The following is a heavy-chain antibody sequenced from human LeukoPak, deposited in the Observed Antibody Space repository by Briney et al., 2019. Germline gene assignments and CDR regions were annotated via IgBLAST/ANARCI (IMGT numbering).Heavy chain of an antibody. J-gene: IGHJ4*02. CDR1: GYTFTGYY. CDR3: AGLSGYDPYYFDY. Sequence: ASVKVSCKASGYTFTGYYMHWVRQAPGQGLDWMGCITPNSGGTDYAQKFQGRVTMTRDTSISTAYMELSRLTSDDTAVYYCAGLSGYDPYYFDYWGQGTLVAVSS. CDR2: ITPNSGGT. V-gene: IGHV1-2*02. D-gene: IGHD5-12*01.